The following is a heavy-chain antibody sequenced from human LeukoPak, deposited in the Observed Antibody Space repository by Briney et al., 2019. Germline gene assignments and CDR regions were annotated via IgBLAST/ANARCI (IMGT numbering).Heavy chain of an antibody. CDR3: AKDGTAAINWFDP. CDR2: ITSSGGSA. D-gene: IGHD1-1*01. CDR1: GFTFSSYA. J-gene: IGHJ5*02. V-gene: IGHV3-23*01. Sequence: PGGSLRLSCAASGFTFSSYAMSWVRQAPGKGLEWVSAITSSGGSAYYADSVKGRFTISRDNSKNTLYLQMNSLRAEDTAVYYCAKDGTAAINWFDPWGQGTLVTVSS.